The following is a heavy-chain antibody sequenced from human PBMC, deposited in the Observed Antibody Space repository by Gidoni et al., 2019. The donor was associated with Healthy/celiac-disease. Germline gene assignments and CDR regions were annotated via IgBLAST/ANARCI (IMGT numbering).Heavy chain of an antibody. CDR1: GFTFSSYG. Sequence: QVQLVESGGGMVQPGRSLRLSCAASGFTFSSYGMHWVRQAQGKGLEGVAVISYDGSNKYYADSVKGRFTISRENYKNTLYLQRNSLRAEDTAVYYCAKRPHGDQPSGGDYWGQGTLVTVSS. V-gene: IGHV3-30*18. D-gene: IGHD4-17*01. J-gene: IGHJ4*02. CDR2: ISYDGSNK. CDR3: AKRPHGDQPSGGDY.